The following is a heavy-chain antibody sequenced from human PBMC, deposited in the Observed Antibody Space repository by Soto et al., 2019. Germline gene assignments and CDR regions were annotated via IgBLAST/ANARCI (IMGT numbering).Heavy chain of an antibody. CDR1: GFTFSSHA. V-gene: IGHV3-23*01. J-gene: IGHJ6*02. CDR3: AKEYGMDV. CDR2: VTSGGAGT. Sequence: EVQLLESGGGLVQPGGSLRLSCAASGFTFSSHAMTWVRQAPGKGLEWVSTVTSGGAGTDYADSVKGRFSISRDNSKRTLLLQMNILTAEDRAVYYCAKEYGMDVWGPGTTV.